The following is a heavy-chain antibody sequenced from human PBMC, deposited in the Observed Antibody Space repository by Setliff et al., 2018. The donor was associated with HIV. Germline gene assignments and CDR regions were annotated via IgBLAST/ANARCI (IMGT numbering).Heavy chain of an antibody. V-gene: IGHV4-39*01. Sequence: SETLSLTCTVSGGSFTSRSYYWGWIRQPPGKGLEWIGSIFYSGITYSNPALKSRVTISVDTSKNQFSLNLTSVTAADTAVYYCARSKTFYDFWGGYYTHGAFKIWGLGTMVTVSS. CDR3: ARSKTFYDFWGGYYTHGAFKI. J-gene: IGHJ3*02. CDR1: GGSFTSRSYY. CDR2: IFYSGIT. D-gene: IGHD3-3*01.